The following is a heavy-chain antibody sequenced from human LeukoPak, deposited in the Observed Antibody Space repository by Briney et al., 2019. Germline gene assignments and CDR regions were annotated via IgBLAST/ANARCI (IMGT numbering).Heavy chain of an antibody. V-gene: IGHV1-69*13. CDR2: IIPILGTA. J-gene: IGHJ4*02. CDR3: ATKRGYSYGSPH. D-gene: IGHD5-18*01. CDR1: GGTFSSYA. Sequence: ASVKVSCKASGGTFSSYAISWVRQAPGQGLEWMGGIIPILGTANYAQKFQGRVTITADESTSTAYMELSSLRSGDTAVYYCATKRGYSYGSPHWGQGTLVTVSS.